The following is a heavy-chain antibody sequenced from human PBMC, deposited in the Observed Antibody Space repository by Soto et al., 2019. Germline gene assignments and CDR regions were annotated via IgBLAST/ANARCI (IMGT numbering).Heavy chain of an antibody. CDR1: GGTFSSYA. Sequence: ASVKVSCKASGGTFSSYAISWVRQAPGQGLEWMGGIIPIFGTANYAQKFQGRVTITADESTSTAYMELSSLRSEDTAVYHCARDLGEMATVYGMDVWGQGTTVTVSS. V-gene: IGHV1-69*13. J-gene: IGHJ6*02. CDR2: IIPIFGTA. D-gene: IGHD3-16*01. CDR3: ARDLGEMATVYGMDV.